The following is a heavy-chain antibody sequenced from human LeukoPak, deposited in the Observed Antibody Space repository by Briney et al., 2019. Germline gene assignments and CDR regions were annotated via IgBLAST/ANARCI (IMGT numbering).Heavy chain of an antibody. CDR2: IKQDGSEK. CDR3: AGYSYGYNY. CDR1: GLSFSNHW. D-gene: IGHD5-18*01. J-gene: IGHJ4*02. Sequence: GGSLRLSCEASGLSFSNHWMSWVRQAPGKGLEWVANIKQDGSEKYYVDSVKGRFTISRDNAKNSLYLQMNSLRAEDTAVYYCAGYSYGYNYWGQGTLDTVSS. V-gene: IGHV3-7*01.